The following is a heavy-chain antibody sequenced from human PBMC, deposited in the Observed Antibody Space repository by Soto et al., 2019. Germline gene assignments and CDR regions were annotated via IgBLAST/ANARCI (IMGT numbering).Heavy chain of an antibody. D-gene: IGHD3-22*01. J-gene: IGHJ6*02. V-gene: IGHV1-18*01. Sequence: QAQLVQSGPEVKKPGASVKVSCKASGYTFSSYGISWVRQAPGQGLEWRGWISPYDDDTKYAQKFQGRVLITTDTSTRTVYMDLRSLRSDDTAIYYCARGGYYDSSGSRNYHYYGMDDWVQGTTVTVSS. CDR1: GYTFSSYG. CDR3: ARGGYYDSSGSRNYHYYGMDD. CDR2: ISPYDDDT.